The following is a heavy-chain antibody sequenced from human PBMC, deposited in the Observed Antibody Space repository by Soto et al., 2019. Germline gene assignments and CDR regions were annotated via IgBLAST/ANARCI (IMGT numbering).Heavy chain of an antibody. CDR1: GYTFTSYA. J-gene: IGHJ4*02. CDR2: INAGNGNT. CDR3: ARDPERGYGSGSPLPRDY. V-gene: IGHV1-3*01. Sequence: QVQLVQSGAEVKKPGASVKVSCKASGYTFTSYAMHWVRQAPGQRLEWMGWINAGNGNTKYSQKFQGRVTITRDTSASTAYMELSSLRSEDTAVYYCARDPERGYGSGSPLPRDYWGQGTLVTVSS. D-gene: IGHD3-10*01.